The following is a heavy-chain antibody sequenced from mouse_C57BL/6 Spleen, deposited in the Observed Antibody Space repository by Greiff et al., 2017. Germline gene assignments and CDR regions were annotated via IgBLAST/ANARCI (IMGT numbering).Heavy chain of an antibody. J-gene: IGHJ4*01. CDR3: ARGIRGNYGAMDD. D-gene: IGHD2-1*01. CDR1: GYTFTSYW. CDR2: IYPGSGST. Sequence: QVQLQQPGAELVKPGASVKMSCKASGYTFTSYWITWVKQRPGQGLEWIGDIYPGSGSTNYNEKFKSKATLTVDTSSSTAYMQLSSLTSEDSAVYYCARGIRGNYGAMDDWGQGTSVTVAS. V-gene: IGHV1-55*01.